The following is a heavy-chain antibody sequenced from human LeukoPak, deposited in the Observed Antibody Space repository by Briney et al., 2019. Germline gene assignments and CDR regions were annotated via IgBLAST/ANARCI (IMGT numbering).Heavy chain of an antibody. Sequence: GASVKVSCKASGYTFTGYYMHWVRQAPGQGLEWMGWINPNSGGTNYAQKFQGRVTMTRDTSISTAYMELSRLRSDDTAMYYCASDTPQYWYYYDSSGYAYFDYWGQGTLVTVSS. V-gene: IGHV1-2*02. CDR3: ASDTPQYWYYYDSSGYAYFDY. CDR1: GYTFTGYY. CDR2: INPNSGGT. D-gene: IGHD3-22*01. J-gene: IGHJ4*02.